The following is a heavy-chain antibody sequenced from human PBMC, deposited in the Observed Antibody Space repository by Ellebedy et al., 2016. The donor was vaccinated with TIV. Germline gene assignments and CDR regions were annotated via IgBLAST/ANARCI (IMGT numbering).Heavy chain of an antibody. CDR3: AKISPTHRGAFDI. Sequence: GESLKISXEASGFTFSSYAMSWLCQAPGKGLEWVSVFGGRSTTPYYADSVKGRFTISRDNSKNTLFLQMNSLRGDDTARYYCAKISPTHRGAFDIWGQGTMVTVSS. CDR2: FGGRSTTP. J-gene: IGHJ3*02. CDR1: GFTFSSYA. V-gene: IGHV3-23*01. D-gene: IGHD3-3*02.